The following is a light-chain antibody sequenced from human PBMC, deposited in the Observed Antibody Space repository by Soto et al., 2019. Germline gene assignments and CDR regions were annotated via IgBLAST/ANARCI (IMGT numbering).Light chain of an antibody. J-gene: IGLJ3*02. V-gene: IGLV1-47*01. CDR1: SSNIGSDF. CDR3: AAWDHSLSGWM. Sequence: QSVLTQPPSASATPGQRVTISCSGSSSNIGSDFVFWYQQLPGTAPKLLIYRNNQRPSAVPARFSGSKSGTSASLAISSLRSEDEADYYCAAWDHSLSGWMIGGGTKLTVL. CDR2: RNN.